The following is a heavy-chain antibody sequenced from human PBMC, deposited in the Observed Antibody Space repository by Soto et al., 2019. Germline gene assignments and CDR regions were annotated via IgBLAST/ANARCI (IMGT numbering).Heavy chain of an antibody. D-gene: IGHD1-26*01. Sequence: GGSLRLSCAASGFIFSNYGIHWVHQAPGKGLEWVALIWYDGSDKYYADSVKGRFIVSRDNTNNTVYLQLNSLTADDTAVYYCAREGLVEGSQDFWGPGT. J-gene: IGHJ4*02. CDR3: AREGLVEGSQDF. V-gene: IGHV3-33*01. CDR1: GFIFSNYG. CDR2: IWYDGSDK.